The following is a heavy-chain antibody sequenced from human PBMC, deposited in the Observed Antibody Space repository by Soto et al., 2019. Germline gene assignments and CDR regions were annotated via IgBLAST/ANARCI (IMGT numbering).Heavy chain of an antibody. V-gene: IGHV1-3*01. CDR2: INAGNGNT. D-gene: IGHD6-6*01. J-gene: IGHJ4*02. Sequence: ASVKVSCKASGYTFPSYAMHWVRQAPGQRLEWMGWINAGNGNTKYSQKFQGRVTIIRDTSASTAYMELSSLRSEDTAVYYCACSIAGFYFDYWGQGTLVTAPQ. CDR1: GYTFPSYA. CDR3: ACSIAGFYFDY.